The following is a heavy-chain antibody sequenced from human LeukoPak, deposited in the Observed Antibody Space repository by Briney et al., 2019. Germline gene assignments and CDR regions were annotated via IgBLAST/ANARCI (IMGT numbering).Heavy chain of an antibody. D-gene: IGHD3-22*01. CDR2: IYYSGST. V-gene: IGHV4-39*01. CDR1: GGSISSSSYY. J-gene: IGHJ3*02. Sequence: SETLSLTCTVSGGSISSSSYYWGWIRQPPGKGLEWIGSIYYSGSTYYNPSLKSRVTISVDTSKNQFSLKLSSVTAADTAVYYCARPADYYYGSSGYSAFDIWGQGTMVTVSS. CDR3: ARPADYYYGSSGYSAFDI.